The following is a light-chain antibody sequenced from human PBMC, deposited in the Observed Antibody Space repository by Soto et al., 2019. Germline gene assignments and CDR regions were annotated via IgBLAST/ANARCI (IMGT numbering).Light chain of an antibody. CDR3: QHYNNGPR. V-gene: IGKV3-15*01. CDR1: QTINNN. Sequence: ETVMTQSPATLSVSPGEGATLSCRASQTINNNLAWYQQKPGQAPRLLIYGASRRATGVPARFSGSGSGTEFTLTISSLQSEDFAVYYCQHYNNGPRFGQGIKVDVK. CDR2: GAS. J-gene: IGKJ1*01.